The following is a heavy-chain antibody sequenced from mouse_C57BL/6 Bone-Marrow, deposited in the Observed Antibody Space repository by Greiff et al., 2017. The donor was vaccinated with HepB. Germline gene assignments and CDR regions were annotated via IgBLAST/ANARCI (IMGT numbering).Heavy chain of an antibody. CDR1: GYTFTSYD. CDR2: IYPRDGST. D-gene: IGHD2-4*01. CDR3: ARRGYDYGAWFAY. V-gene: IGHV1-85*01. Sequence: VKLQESGPELVKPGASVKLSCKASGYTFTSYDINWVKQRPGQGLEWIGWIYPRDGSTKYNEKFKGKATLTVDTSSSTAYRELHSLTSEDSAVYFCARRGYDYGAWFAYWGQGTLVTVSA. J-gene: IGHJ3*01.